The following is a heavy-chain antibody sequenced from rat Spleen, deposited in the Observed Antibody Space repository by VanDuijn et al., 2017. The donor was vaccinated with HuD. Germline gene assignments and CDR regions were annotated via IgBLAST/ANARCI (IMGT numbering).Heavy chain of an antibody. Sequence: QVQLVESGPGLVQPSETLSLICTVSGFSLASYNIHWVRQPPGKGLEWMGVMWRGGTTDYKSDLKSRLSISRDISKNQVFLKMESLQSEDTSTYYCARDMGALWGQGVMVTVSS. J-gene: IGHJ2*01. V-gene: IGHV2-45*01. CDR2: MWRGGTT. CDR1: GFSLASYN. CDR3: ARDMGAL. D-gene: IGHD1-3*01.